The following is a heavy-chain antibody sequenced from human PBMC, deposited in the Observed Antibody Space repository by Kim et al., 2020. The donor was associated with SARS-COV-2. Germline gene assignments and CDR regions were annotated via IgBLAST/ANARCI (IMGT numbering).Heavy chain of an antibody. CDR2: ISYDGSNK. CDR1: GFTFSSYG. V-gene: IGHV3-30*18. D-gene: IGHD2-15*01. CDR3: AKDGGYCSGCSCRLFAFDI. Sequence: GGSLRLSCAASGFTFSSYGMHWVRQAPGKGLEWVAVISYDGSNKYYADSVKGRFTISRDNSKNTLYLQMNSLRAEDTAVYYCAKDGGYCSGCSCRLFAFDIWGQGTMVTVSS. J-gene: IGHJ3*02.